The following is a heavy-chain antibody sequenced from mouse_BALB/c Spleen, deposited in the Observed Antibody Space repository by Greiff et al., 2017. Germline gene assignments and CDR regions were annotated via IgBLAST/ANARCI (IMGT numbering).Heavy chain of an antibody. D-gene: IGHD2-4*01. V-gene: IGHV5-17*02. CDR2: ISSGSSTI. CDR3: AISTMITFAY. CDR1: GFTFSSFG. Sequence: EVKVIESGGGLVQPGGSRKLSCAASGFTFSSFGMHWVRQAPEKGLEWVAYISSGSSTIYYADTVKGRFTISRDNPKNTLFLQMTSLRSEDTAMYYCAISTMITFAYWGQGTLVTVSA. J-gene: IGHJ3*01.